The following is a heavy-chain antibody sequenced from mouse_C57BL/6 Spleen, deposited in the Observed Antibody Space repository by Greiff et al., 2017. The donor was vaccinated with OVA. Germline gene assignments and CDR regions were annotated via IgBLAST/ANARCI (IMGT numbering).Heavy chain of an antibody. CDR2: IDPSDSYT. V-gene: IGHV1-50*01. Sequence: VQLQQPGAELVKPGASVKLSCKASGYTFTSYWMQWVKQRPGQGLEWIGEIDPSDSYTNYNQKFKGKATLTVDTSSSTAYMQLSSLTSEDSAVYYCARRGYSYWGQGTTLTVSS. CDR3: ARRGYSY. D-gene: IGHD2-3*01. J-gene: IGHJ2*01. CDR1: GYTFTSYW.